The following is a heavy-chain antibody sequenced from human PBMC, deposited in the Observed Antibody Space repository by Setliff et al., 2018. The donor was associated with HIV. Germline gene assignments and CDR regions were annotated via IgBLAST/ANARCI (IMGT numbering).Heavy chain of an antibody. CDR1: GFTFANYW. Sequence: GGSLRLSCGASGFTFANYWMNWVRRAPGKGLEWVANIDQDGSEKNYVDSVKGRFTISRDNAKNSMDLQMNSLRADDTAIYYCARKLRPGHGVDVWGQGTTVTVSS. CDR2: IDQDGSEK. D-gene: IGHD3-10*01. CDR3: ARKLRPGHGVDV. J-gene: IGHJ6*02. V-gene: IGHV3-7*01.